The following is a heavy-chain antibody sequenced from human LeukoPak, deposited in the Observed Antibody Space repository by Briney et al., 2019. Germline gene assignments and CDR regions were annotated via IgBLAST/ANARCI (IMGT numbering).Heavy chain of an antibody. V-gene: IGHV3-7*01. J-gene: IGHJ6*03. CDR2: IKQDGSEK. CDR1: GFTFSSYA. Sequence: GGSLRLSCAASGFTFSSYAMSWVSQAPGKGLEWVANIKQDGSEKYYVDSVKGRFTISRDNAKNSLYLQMNSLRAEDTAVYYCARWRDYMDVWGKGTTVTVSS. CDR3: ARWRDYMDV.